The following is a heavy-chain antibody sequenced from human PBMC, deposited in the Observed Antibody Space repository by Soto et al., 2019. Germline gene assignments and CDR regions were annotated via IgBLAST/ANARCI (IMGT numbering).Heavy chain of an antibody. CDR1: GGTFSSYA. CDR3: ARQRGSSYYGSGRQYEYHHYYGFDV. D-gene: IGHD3-10*01. J-gene: IGHJ6*02. V-gene: IGHV1-69*06. CDR2: IIPIFGTT. Sequence: SVKVSCKATGGTFSSYAISWVRQAPGQGLEWMGGIIPIFGTTNYAQKFQGRVTITADKSTSTAYMELSSLRSEDTAVYYCARQRGSSYYGSGRQYEYHHYYGFDVWGQGTTVTVPS.